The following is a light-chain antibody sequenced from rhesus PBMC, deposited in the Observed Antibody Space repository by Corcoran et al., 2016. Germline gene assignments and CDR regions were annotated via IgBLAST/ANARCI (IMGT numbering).Light chain of an antibody. J-gene: IGKJ2*01. Sequence: PGERATLSCRASQSVSSSLARYQQKPGQTPRLLADRASSRATGIPDRCSGSGSGTDFTLTLSSLEPEDVGCYACQQDSNWYSFGQGTKVEIK. CDR3: QQDSNWYS. V-gene: IGKV3-17*01. CDR2: RAS. CDR1: QSVSSS.